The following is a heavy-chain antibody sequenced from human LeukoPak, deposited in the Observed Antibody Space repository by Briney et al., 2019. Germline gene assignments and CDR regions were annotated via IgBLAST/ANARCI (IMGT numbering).Heavy chain of an antibody. J-gene: IGHJ4*02. CDR1: GFTVSSNY. D-gene: IGHD2-15*01. CDR2: IYSGGST. CDR3: ARVGYRSGGSCYRPIDY. V-gene: IGHV3-66*01. Sequence: GGSLRLSCAASGFTVSSNYMSWVRQAPGKGLEWVSVIYSGGSTYYADSVKGRFTISRDNSKNTLYLQMNSLRAEDTAVYYCARVGYRSGGSCYRPIDYWGQGTLVTVSS.